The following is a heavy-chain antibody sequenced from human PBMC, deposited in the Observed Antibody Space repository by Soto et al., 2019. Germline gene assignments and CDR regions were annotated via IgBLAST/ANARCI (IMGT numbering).Heavy chain of an antibody. CDR3: AKEGGGIVVVVAAFAWFDP. Sequence: EVQLLESGGGLVQPGGSLRLSCAASGFTFSSYAMSWVRQAPGKGLEWVSAISGSGGSTYYADSVKGPFTISRDNSKNPLYLQMNSLRAEDTAVYYGAKEGGGIVVVVAAFAWFDPWGQGTLVTVSS. J-gene: IGHJ5*02. CDR1: GFTFSSYA. CDR2: ISGSGGST. D-gene: IGHD2-15*01. V-gene: IGHV3-23*01.